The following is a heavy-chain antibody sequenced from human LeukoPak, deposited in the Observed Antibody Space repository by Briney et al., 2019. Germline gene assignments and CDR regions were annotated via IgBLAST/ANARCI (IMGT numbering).Heavy chain of an antibody. CDR1: GYTLTELS. CDR2: FDTEDGET. CDR3: ATSSEGSTSCYPECVNWYFDL. J-gene: IGHJ2*01. V-gene: IGHV1-24*01. D-gene: IGHD2-2*01. Sequence: ASAKVSCKVSGYTLTELSMYWVRQTPGKGLERMGGFDTEDGETIYAQKLQGRVTMTEDTSTDTAYMELSSLRTEDTAVYYCATSSEGSTSCYPECVNWYFDLWGRGTLVTVSS.